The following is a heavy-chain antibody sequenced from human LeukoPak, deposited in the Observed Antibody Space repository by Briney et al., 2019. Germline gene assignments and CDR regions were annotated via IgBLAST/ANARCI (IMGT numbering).Heavy chain of an antibody. J-gene: IGHJ4*02. CDR3: ARDRPYYDTSGFSFDY. CDR1: GGSISSSPYY. V-gene: IGHV4-39*07. D-gene: IGHD3-22*01. CDR2: IYFRGST. Sequence: PSETLSLTCSVSGGSISSSPYYWGWIRQPPGKGLEWIGSIYFRGSTYYNTSLQSRVTISGDTSKNQFSLKLSSVTAADTAVYYCARDRPYYDTSGFSFDYWGQGTLVTVSS.